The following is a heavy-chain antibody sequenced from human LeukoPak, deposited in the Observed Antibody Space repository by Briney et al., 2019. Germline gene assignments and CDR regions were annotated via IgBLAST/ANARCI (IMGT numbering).Heavy chain of an antibody. CDR2: IKEDGSVK. D-gene: IGHD3-3*01. Sequence: GSLRLSCAAPGFTFSTSWMSWVRQAPGKGLEWVASIKEDGSVKYYVDSVKGRFTISRDNAKNSLYLQMSSLRAEDTAVYYCARFRTLGAWGQGTLVTVSS. V-gene: IGHV3-7*01. CDR1: GFTFSTSW. J-gene: IGHJ5*02. CDR3: ARFRTLGA.